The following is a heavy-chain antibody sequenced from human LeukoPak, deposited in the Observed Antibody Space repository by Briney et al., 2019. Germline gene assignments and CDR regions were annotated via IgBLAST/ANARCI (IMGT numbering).Heavy chain of an antibody. CDR3: TRGNWNYGNAFDI. D-gene: IGHD1-7*01. V-gene: IGHV3-49*04. CDR1: GFTFGGYA. Sequence: GGSLRLSCTASGFTFGGYAMSWVRQAPGKGLEWVAFIRSNAYDGYKAYAASVKGRFTMSRDGSKSIAYLQVNSLKTDDTAVYYCTRGNWNYGNAFDIWGQGTMVTVSS. CDR2: IRSNAYDGYK. J-gene: IGHJ3*02.